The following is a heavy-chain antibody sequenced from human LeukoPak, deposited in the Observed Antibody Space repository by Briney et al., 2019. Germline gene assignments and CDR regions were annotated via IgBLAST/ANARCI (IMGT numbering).Heavy chain of an antibody. CDR2: IYYSGST. Sequence: SETLSLTCTVSGDSISSGGYYWSWIRQHPGKGLEWIGYIYYSGSTYYNPSLKSRVTISVDTSKNQFSLKLSSVTAADTAVYYCARGGSSAFYYYYYYMDVWGKGTTVTVSS. CDR3: ARGGSSAFYYYYYYMDV. V-gene: IGHV4-31*03. D-gene: IGHD3-10*01. J-gene: IGHJ6*03. CDR1: GDSISSGGYY.